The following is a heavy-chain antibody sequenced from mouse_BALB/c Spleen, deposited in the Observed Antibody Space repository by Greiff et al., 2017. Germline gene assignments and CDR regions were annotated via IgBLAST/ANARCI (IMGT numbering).Heavy chain of an antibody. CDR1: GYTFTSYY. J-gene: IGHJ4*01. CDR2: ILPGSGST. Sequence: QVQLQQSGAELVKPGASVKLSCKASGYTFTSYYMYWVKQRPGHGLEWIGEILPGSGSTNYNEKFKGKATFTADTSSNTAYMQLSSLTSEDSAVYYCARTDDFDYWGQGTSVTVSS. D-gene: IGHD2-4*01. V-gene: IGHV1-9*01. CDR3: ARTDDFDY.